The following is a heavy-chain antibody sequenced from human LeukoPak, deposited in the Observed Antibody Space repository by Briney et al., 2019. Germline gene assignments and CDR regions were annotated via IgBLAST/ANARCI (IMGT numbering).Heavy chain of an antibody. Sequence: GGSLRLSCAASGFSISTYWMHWVRQAPGKGLVWVSRINSDGISTTYADSAKGRFTISRDNAKNTLYLQMNSLRVENTAVYYCARDPDRSGWSTFEYWGQGTLVTVSS. J-gene: IGHJ4*02. CDR3: ARDPDRSGWSTFEY. V-gene: IGHV3-74*01. CDR2: INSDGIST. D-gene: IGHD6-19*01. CDR1: GFSISTYW.